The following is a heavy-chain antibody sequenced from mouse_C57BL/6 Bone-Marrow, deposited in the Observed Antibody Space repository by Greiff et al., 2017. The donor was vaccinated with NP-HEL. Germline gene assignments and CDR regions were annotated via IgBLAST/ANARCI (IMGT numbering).Heavy chain of an antibody. CDR1: GFTFSSYT. V-gene: IGHV5-9*01. Sequence: DVHLVESGGGLVKPGGSLKLSCAASGFTFSSYTMSWVRQTPEKRLEWVATISGGGGNTYYPDSVKGRFTISRDNAKNTLYLQMSSLRSEDTALYYCASTEIYYDYDEGMDYWGQGTSVTVSS. J-gene: IGHJ4*01. D-gene: IGHD2-4*01. CDR2: ISGGGGNT. CDR3: ASTEIYYDYDEGMDY.